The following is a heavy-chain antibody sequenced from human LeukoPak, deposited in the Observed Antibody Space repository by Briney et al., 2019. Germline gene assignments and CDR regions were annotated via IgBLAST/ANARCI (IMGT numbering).Heavy chain of an antibody. CDR1: GYTFTSYD. CDR3: ARGASMATAGTYDY. V-gene: IGHV1-8*01. D-gene: IGHD6-13*01. CDR2: MNPNSGNT. J-gene: IGHJ4*02. Sequence: ASVKVSCKASGYTFTSYDINWVRQATGQGLEWMGWMNPNSGNTGYAQKFQGRVTMTRNTSISTAYMELSSLRSEDTAVYYCARGASMATAGTYDYWGQGTLVIVSS.